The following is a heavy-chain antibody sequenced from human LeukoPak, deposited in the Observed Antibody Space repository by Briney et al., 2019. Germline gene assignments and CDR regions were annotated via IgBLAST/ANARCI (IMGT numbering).Heavy chain of an antibody. CDR3: ARGQYVTTVVGY. D-gene: IGHD4-23*01. CDR1: GGSISSSSSY. J-gene: IGHJ4*02. CDR2: IYYSGST. Sequence: SETLSLTCTVSGGSISSSSSYWGWIRQPPGKGLEWIGSIYYSGSTYYNPSLKSRVTISVDTSKNQFSLKLTSVTAADTAVYYCARGQYVTTVVGYWGQGTLVTVSP. V-gene: IGHV4-39*07.